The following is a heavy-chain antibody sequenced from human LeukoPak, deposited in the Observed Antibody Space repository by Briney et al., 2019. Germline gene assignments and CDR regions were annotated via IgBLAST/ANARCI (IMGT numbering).Heavy chain of an antibody. Sequence: GGTLRLSCAASGFTFSNYAMHWVRQAPGKGLEWVSLISSGGTYEYYADSVKRRFTISRDNSKNTLYLQLNSLRAEDTAVYYCARDSTYYYDSGSSGPRYFDNWGQGTLVTVSS. CDR1: GFTFSNYA. D-gene: IGHD3-10*01. CDR3: ARDSTYYYDSGSSGPRYFDN. J-gene: IGHJ4*02. CDR2: ISSGGTYE. V-gene: IGHV3-30*01.